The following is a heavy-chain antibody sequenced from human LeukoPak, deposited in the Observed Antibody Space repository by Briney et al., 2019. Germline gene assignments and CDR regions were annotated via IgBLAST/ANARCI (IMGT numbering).Heavy chain of an antibody. CDR1: GGSFSGYY. CDR2: INHSGST. Sequence: SETLSLTCAVYGGSFSGYYWSWIRQPPGKGLEWIGEINHSGSTNYNPSLKSRVTISVDTSKNQFSLKLSSVTAADTAVYYCARGGYCSSTSCYSALYNWFDPWGQGTLVTVSS. CDR3: ARGGYCSSTSCYSALYNWFDP. J-gene: IGHJ5*02. D-gene: IGHD2-2*01. V-gene: IGHV4-34*01.